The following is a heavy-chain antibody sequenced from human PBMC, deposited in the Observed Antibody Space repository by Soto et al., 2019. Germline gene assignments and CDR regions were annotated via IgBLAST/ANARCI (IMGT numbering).Heavy chain of an antibody. CDR3: AKDPSIAVAGSEFDY. Sequence: EVQLVESGGGLVQPGRSLRLSCAASGFTFDDYAMHWVRQAPGKGLEWVSGISWNSGSIGYADSVKGRFTISRDNAKNSQYLQMNSLRAEDTALYYCAKDPSIAVAGSEFDYWGQGTLVTVPS. V-gene: IGHV3-9*01. D-gene: IGHD6-19*01. CDR2: ISWNSGSI. CDR1: GFTFDDYA. J-gene: IGHJ4*02.